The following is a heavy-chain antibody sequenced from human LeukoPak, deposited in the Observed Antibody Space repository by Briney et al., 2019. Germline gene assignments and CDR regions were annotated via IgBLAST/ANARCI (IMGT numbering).Heavy chain of an antibody. Sequence: SETLSLTCTVSGGSVSSGSYYWSWIRQPPGKGLEWIGYIYYSGSTYYNPSLKSRVTISVDTSKNQFSLKLSSVTAADTAVYYCARGTEDTAMVTVGFDYWGQGTLVTVSS. CDR1: GGSVSSGSYY. CDR2: IYYSGST. J-gene: IGHJ4*02. D-gene: IGHD5-18*01. V-gene: IGHV4-30-4*01. CDR3: ARGTEDTAMVTVGFDY.